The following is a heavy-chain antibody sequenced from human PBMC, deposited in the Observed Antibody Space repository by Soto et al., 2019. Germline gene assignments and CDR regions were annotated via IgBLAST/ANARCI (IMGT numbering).Heavy chain of an antibody. CDR2: ISGVGGST. CDR3: AKDVARITILGAGDAFDI. Sequence: EVQLLESGGDLIQPGGSLRLSCAASGFTFSRYAMSWVRQAPGKGLEWVSGISGVGGSTYYADSVKGRFTISRDNSKDTLYLQMNSLRAEDTAISYCAKDVARITILGAGDAFDIWGQGTMVTVFS. D-gene: IGHD3-3*01. J-gene: IGHJ3*02. V-gene: IGHV3-23*01. CDR1: GFTFSRYA.